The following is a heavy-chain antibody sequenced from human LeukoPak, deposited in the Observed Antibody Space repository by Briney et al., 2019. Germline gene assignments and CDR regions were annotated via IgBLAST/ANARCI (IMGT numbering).Heavy chain of an antibody. V-gene: IGHV4-38-2*01. J-gene: IGHJ4*02. CDR1: GYSISSAYY. D-gene: IGHD3-3*01. CDR2: IYHSGGT. Sequence: PSETLSLTCAVSGYSISSAYYWGWIRQPPGNGLEWIASIYHSGGTYYNPSLKSRVTISVDTSKNQFSLKLSSVTAADTAVYYCINYDFWSGYFLWGQGTLVTVSS. CDR3: INYDFWSGYFL.